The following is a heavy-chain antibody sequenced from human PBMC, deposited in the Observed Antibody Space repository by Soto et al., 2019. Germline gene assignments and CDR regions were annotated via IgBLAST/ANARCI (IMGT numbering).Heavy chain of an antibody. CDR3: EKDRQPDGLWPFDS. Sequence: GGSLRLSCAASGFTFRTYAMSWVRQAPGKGLEWVAGIVGNGDEYYADTVRGRFTISRDNYNNILYLQMYSLRAEDTAVYYCEKDRQPDGLWPFDSWGQGTQVTVSS. J-gene: IGHJ4*02. CDR2: IVGNGDE. CDR1: GFTFRTYA. D-gene: IGHD2-8*01. V-gene: IGHV3-23*01.